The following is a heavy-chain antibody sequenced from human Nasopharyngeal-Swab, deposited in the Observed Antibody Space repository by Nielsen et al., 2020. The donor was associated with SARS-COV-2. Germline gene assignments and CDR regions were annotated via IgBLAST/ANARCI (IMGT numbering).Heavy chain of an antibody. CDR2: IDNYGSIT. J-gene: IGHJ6*03. D-gene: IGHD4-11*01. CDR1: GYTFSSYW. V-gene: IGHV3-74*01. Sequence: GESLKISCAASGYTFSSYWMHWVRQAPGKGLVWVSRIDNYGSITDYADSVKGRFTISRDNAKNTLYLQMNSLSAEDTAVYHCAKDLYSDYYMDVWGKGTTVTVSS. CDR3: AKDLYSDYYMDV.